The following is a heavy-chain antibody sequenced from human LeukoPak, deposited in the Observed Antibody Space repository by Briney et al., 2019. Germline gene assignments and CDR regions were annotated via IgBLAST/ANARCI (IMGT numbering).Heavy chain of an antibody. D-gene: IGHD2-15*01. Sequence: SQTLSLTCAISGDSVSSNSAAWNWIRQSPSRGLEWLGRTYYRSKWYNDYAVSVKSRITINPDTSKNQFSLQLNSVTPEDTAVYYCARDHCSGGSCFPARFDPWGQGALVTVSS. J-gene: IGHJ5*02. V-gene: IGHV6-1*01. CDR3: ARDHCSGGSCFPARFDP. CDR2: TYYRSKWYN. CDR1: GDSVSSNSAA.